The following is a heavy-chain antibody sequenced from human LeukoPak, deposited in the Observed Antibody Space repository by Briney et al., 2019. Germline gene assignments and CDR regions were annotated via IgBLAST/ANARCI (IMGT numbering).Heavy chain of an antibody. D-gene: IGHD5-24*01. CDR3: ATDLGWLQFDY. CDR1: GGTFSSYA. J-gene: IGHJ4*02. CDR2: IIPIFGTA. Sequence: GASVKVSCKASGGTFSSYAISWVRQAPGQGLEWMGGIIPIFGTANYAQKFQGRVTMTEDTSTDTAYMELSSLRSEDTAVYYCATDLGWLQFDYWGQGTLVTVSS. V-gene: IGHV1-69*06.